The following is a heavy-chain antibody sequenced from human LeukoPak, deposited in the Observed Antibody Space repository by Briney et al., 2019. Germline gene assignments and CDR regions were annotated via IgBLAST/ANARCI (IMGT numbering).Heavy chain of an antibody. J-gene: IGHJ4*02. CDR1: GVTFSSYA. Sequence: GGSLRLSCATSGVTFSSYAMSWVRQAPGKGLEWVSAISGSGGSTYYADSVKGRFTISRDNSKNTLYLQMNSLRAEDTAVYYCAKDRGLAVAGTTPLDYWGQGTLVTVSS. CDR3: AKDRGLAVAGTTPLDY. D-gene: IGHD6-19*01. V-gene: IGHV3-23*01. CDR2: ISGSGGST.